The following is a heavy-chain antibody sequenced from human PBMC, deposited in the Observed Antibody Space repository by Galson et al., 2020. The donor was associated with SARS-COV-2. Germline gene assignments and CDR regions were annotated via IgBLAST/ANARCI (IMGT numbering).Heavy chain of an antibody. CDR1: GFSVSDNY. Sequence: GESLKISCAASGFSVSDNYMSWVSQFPGKGLEWVPVTNPADHTDYGDSVKGRFTISRHNSKNTLFLQMNSVRTGDTAIYYCVADQNLWGQGTMVTVSS. J-gene: IGHJ3*01. CDR3: VADQNL. V-gene: IGHV3-53*04. CDR2: TNPADHT.